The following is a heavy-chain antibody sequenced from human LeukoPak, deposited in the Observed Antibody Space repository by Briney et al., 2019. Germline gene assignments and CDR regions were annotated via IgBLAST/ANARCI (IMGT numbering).Heavy chain of an antibody. CDR1: GGSISSYY. CDR2: IYYSGST. CDR3: ARVVVVVAATPGFDY. V-gene: IGHV4-59*08. Sequence: SETLSLTCTVSGGSISSYYWSWIRQPPGKGLEWIGYIYYSGSTNYNPSLKSRVTISVDTSKNQFSLKLSSVTAADTAVYYCARVVVVVAATPGFDYWGQGTLVTVSS. D-gene: IGHD2-15*01. J-gene: IGHJ4*02.